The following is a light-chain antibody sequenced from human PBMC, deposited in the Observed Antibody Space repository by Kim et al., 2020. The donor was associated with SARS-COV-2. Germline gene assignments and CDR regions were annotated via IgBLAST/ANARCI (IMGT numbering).Light chain of an antibody. CDR3: QQYDTSLYT. V-gene: IGKV3-20*01. Sequence: LSPGERAHLYCRASQSVSSSIFAWYQQKPGEAPRLLLDGASSRTTGVPDRLSGCGSGTVFTLNSSRLDPEDFGVYYCQQYDTSLYTFGQGTKLEI. CDR2: GAS. CDR1: QSVSSSI. J-gene: IGKJ2*01.